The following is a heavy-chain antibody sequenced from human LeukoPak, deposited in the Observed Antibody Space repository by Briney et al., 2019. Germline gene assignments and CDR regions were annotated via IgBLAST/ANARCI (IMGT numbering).Heavy chain of an antibody. CDR1: GLTFSSYV. Sequence: GGSLRISCAASGLTFSSYVMSWVRQTPGKGLEWVSAISGSGDNTSYADSVKGRFTISRDNSKNTLYLQMNSLRAEDTAVYYCANPGRVSGSYNPFDYWGQGTLVTVSS. D-gene: IGHD3-10*01. V-gene: IGHV3-23*01. J-gene: IGHJ4*02. CDR3: ANPGRVSGSYNPFDY. CDR2: ISGSGDNT.